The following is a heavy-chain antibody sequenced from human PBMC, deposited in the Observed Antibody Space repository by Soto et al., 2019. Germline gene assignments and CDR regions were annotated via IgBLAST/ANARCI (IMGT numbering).Heavy chain of an antibody. CDR2: ISAYNGNT. CDR1: GYTFTSYG. J-gene: IGHJ5*02. D-gene: IGHD2-2*01. CDR3: ARGARVVVPAALGFDP. Sequence: ASVKVSCKASGYTFTSYGISWLRQAPGQGLEWMGWISAYNGNTNYAQKLQGRVTMTTDTSTSTAYMELRSLRSDDTAVYYCARGARVVVPAALGFDPWGQGTLVTVSS. V-gene: IGHV1-18*01.